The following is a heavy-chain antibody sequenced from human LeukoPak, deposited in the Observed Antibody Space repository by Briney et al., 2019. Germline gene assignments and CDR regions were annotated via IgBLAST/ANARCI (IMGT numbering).Heavy chain of an antibody. CDR3: ARDGVGIGWSRGVDY. CDR1: GYSISSGYY. J-gene: IGHJ4*02. V-gene: IGHV4-38-2*02. CDR2: IYHSGST. D-gene: IGHD6-19*01. Sequence: KPSETLSLTCAVSGYSISSGYYWGWIRQPPGKGLEWIGSIYHSGSTYYNSSLKSRVTRSVDTSKNQFSLKLSSVTAADTAVYYCARDGVGIGWSRGVDYWGQGTLVTVSS.